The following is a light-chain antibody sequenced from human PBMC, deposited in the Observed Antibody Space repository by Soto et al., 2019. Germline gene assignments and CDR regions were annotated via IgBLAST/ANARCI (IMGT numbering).Light chain of an antibody. CDR1: QSISSW. CDR3: QQYNSAWT. CDR2: DAS. V-gene: IGKV1-5*01. J-gene: IGKJ1*01. Sequence: DIQMTQSPSTLSASVGDRVTITCRASQSISSWLAWYQQKPGKAPKLLIYDASSLESGVPSMFSGSGSGTEFTLTISSLQPDDFATYYCQQYNSAWTFGQGTKVEIK.